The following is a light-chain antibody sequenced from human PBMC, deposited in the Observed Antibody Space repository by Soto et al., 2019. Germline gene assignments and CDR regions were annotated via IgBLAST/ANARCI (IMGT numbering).Light chain of an antibody. J-gene: IGKJ5*01. CDR1: QSISRW. CDR2: GAS. CDR3: QQPYTTPEIT. V-gene: IGKV1-39*01. Sequence: DIQMTQSPSSLSASVGDRVTITFLASQSISRWLAWYQQKPGKAPNLLMYGASYLKSGVPTRFSGSGSGTDFTLTISSLQPEDFAIYYCQQPYTTPEITFGQGTRLEIK.